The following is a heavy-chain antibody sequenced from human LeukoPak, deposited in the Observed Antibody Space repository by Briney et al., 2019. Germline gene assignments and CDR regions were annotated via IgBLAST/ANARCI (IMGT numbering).Heavy chain of an antibody. CDR1: GFTFNNYG. D-gene: IGHD2-15*01. J-gene: IGHJ4*02. CDR3: WKGKDIVVVLAASPDY. Sequence: GGSLRLSCAASGFTFNNYGMHWVRQAPGKGLEGVAVISYDGSNKYYADSVKGRFTISRDNSKNTLYLQMNSLRAEDTAVYYWWKGKDIVVVLAASPDYWGQGTLVTVSS. CDR2: ISYDGSNK. V-gene: IGHV3-30-3*02.